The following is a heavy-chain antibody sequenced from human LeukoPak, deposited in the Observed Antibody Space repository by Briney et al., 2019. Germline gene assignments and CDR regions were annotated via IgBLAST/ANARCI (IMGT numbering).Heavy chain of an antibody. CDR1: GYSISSTNW. V-gene: IGHV4-28*01. J-gene: IGHJ4*02. Sequence: PSDTLSLTCAVSGYSISSTNWWGWIRPSPGKGLEWIGYIYYSGSTYYNPSLKSRVTMSVDTSKNQFSLKLSSVTAVDTAVYYCARYDILTGLQGGFSDYWGQGTLVTVSS. D-gene: IGHD3-9*01. CDR2: IYYSGST. CDR3: ARYDILTGLQGGFSDY.